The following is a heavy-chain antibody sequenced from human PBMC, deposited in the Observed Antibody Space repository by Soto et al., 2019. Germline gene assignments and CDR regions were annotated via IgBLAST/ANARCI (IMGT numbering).Heavy chain of an antibody. CDR3: ARVGGSGRGRSFDP. Sequence: GGSLRLSCAASGFTVSSNYMSWVRQAPGKGLEWVSVIYSGGSTYYADSVKGRFTISRDNSKNTQYLQMNSLRAEDTVVYYCARVGGSGRGRSFDPWGQGTLVTVSS. CDR2: IYSGGST. V-gene: IGHV3-66*01. CDR1: GFTVSSNY. J-gene: IGHJ5*02. D-gene: IGHD3-10*01.